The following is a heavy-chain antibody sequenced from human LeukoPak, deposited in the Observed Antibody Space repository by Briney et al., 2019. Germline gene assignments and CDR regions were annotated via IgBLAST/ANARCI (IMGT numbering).Heavy chain of an antibody. CDR2: IYSGGST. V-gene: IGHV3-66*02. CDR1: GFTVSSNY. J-gene: IGHJ6*03. CDR3: ANKHYYYYYMDV. Sequence: GGSLRLSCAASGFTVSSNYMSWVRQAPGKGMEWVSVIYSGGSTYYADSVKGRFTISRDNSKNTLYLQMNSLRAEDTAVYYCANKHYYYYYMDVWGKGTTVTVSS.